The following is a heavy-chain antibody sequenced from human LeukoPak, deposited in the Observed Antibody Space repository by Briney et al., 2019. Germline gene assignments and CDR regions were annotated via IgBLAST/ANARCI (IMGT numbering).Heavy chain of an antibody. CDR1: GGTISNYY. D-gene: IGHD4-17*01. CDR2: IYYSRST. J-gene: IGHJ4*02. Sequence: KPSETLSLTCTVSGGTISNYYWSWVRQPPGKGLEWIGYIYYSRSTKYNPSLKSRVTISIDTSKNQFSLKLSSVTAADTAVYYCARDRGIGDYYHYYFDYWGQGTLVTVSS. CDR3: ARDRGIGDYYHYYFDY. V-gene: IGHV4-59*01.